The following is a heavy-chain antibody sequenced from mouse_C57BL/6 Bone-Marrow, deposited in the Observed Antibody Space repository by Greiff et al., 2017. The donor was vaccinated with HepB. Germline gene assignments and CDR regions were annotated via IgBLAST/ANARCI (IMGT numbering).Heavy chain of an antibody. J-gene: IGHJ2*01. CDR3: AKSNWAYYFDY. V-gene: IGHV2-5*01. D-gene: IGHD4-1*01. CDR2: IWRGGST. CDR1: GFSLTSYG. Sequence: VKLMESGPGLVQPSQSLSITCTVSGFSLTSYGVHWVRQSPGKGLEWLGVIWRGGSTDYNAAFMSRLSITKDNSKSKVFFKMNSLRADDTAIYYWAKSNWAYYFDYWGQGTTLTVSS.